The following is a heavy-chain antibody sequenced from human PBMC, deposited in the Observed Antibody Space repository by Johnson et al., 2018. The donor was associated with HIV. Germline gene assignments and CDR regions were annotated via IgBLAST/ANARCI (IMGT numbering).Heavy chain of an antibody. CDR2: LSYDGSNK. Sequence: QVQLVESGGGVVRPGGSLRLSCAASGFTFSSYPLHWVRQAPGKGLEWVAVLSYDGSNKFYTDSVKGRFSISRDNSKNTLYLQMNSLRTEDTAVYYCARERGYYGNPAFDIWGQGTMITVSS. CDR1: GFTFSSYP. D-gene: IGHD4-11*01. V-gene: IGHV3-30-3*01. CDR3: ARERGYYGNPAFDI. J-gene: IGHJ3*02.